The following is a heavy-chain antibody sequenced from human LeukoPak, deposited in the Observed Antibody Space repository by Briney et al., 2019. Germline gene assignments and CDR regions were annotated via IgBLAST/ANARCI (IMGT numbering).Heavy chain of an antibody. V-gene: IGHV3-48*03. D-gene: IGHD6-19*01. J-gene: IGHJ3*02. CDR2: ISSSGNTI. CDR1: GFTFSSYE. CDR3: AKDSGIAVAGTLRAFDI. Sequence: PGGSLRLSCAASGFTFSSYEMNWVRQAPGKGLEWVSYISSSGNTIYYGDSVKGRFTISRDNSKNTLYLQMNSLRAEDTAVYYCAKDSGIAVAGTLRAFDIWGQGTMVTVSS.